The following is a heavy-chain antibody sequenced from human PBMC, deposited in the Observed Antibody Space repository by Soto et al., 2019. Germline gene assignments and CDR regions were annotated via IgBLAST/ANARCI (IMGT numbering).Heavy chain of an antibody. V-gene: IGHV6-1*01. Sequence: PSQTLSLTCVISGDSVSSNSAAWNWIRQSPSRGLEWLGRTYYRTGWYYDYAVSVRSRITVNPDTSKNQFSLQLTSVTPEDTAVYYCAATTSHYWYYMDVWGKGTTVTVSS. CDR1: GDSVSSNSAA. D-gene: IGHD1-7*01. J-gene: IGHJ6*03. CDR3: AATTSHYWYYMDV. CDR2: TYYRTGWYY.